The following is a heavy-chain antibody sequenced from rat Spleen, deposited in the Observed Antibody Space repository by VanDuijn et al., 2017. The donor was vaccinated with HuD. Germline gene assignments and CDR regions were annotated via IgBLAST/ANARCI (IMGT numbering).Heavy chain of an antibody. CDR3: ARQGGFAY. J-gene: IGHJ3*01. Sequence: EVQLVESGGGLVQPGGSLKFSCAASGFNFSDYAMAWVRQAPTKGLEWVASITPGGDNSYYRDSVKGRFSISRDDAKSTLYLQMDSLRSEDTATYYCARQGGFAYWGQGTLVTVSS. V-gene: IGHV5S23*01. CDR2: ITPGGDNS. CDR1: GFNFSDYA.